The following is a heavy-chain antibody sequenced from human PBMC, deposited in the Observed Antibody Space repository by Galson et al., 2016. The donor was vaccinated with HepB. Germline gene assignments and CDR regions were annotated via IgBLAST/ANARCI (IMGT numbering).Heavy chain of an antibody. CDR1: GFIVSDNY. CDR2: IYSGGKT. CDR3: ARVRCISPTCHDFDC. J-gene: IGHJ4*02. Sequence: SLRLSCAGPGFIVSDNYMSWVRQAPGKGLEWVPVIYSGGKTYFADSVKGRFSISRDNAKNTLLLHMNSLRAEDTAVYYCARVRCISPTCHDFDCWGQGTLVTVSS. V-gene: IGHV3-53*01. D-gene: IGHD2-2*01.